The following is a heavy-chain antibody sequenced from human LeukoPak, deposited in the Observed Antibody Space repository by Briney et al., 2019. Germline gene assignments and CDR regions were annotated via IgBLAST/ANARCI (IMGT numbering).Heavy chain of an antibody. J-gene: IGHJ4*02. D-gene: IGHD3-9*01. Sequence: SVTVSFKASGGTFSSYAISWVRQAPGQGLEWMGGIIPIFGTANYAQKFQGRVTITADESTSTAYMELSSLRSEDTAVYYCARGDYDILRPFDYWGQGTLVTVSS. CDR3: ARGDYDILRPFDY. CDR1: GGTFSSYA. V-gene: IGHV1-69*01. CDR2: IIPIFGTA.